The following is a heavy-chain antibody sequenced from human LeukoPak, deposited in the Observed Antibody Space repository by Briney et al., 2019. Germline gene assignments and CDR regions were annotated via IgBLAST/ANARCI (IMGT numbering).Heavy chain of an antibody. CDR2: IYTSGRT. J-gene: IGHJ6*02. V-gene: IGHV4-4*07. D-gene: IGHD6-13*01. Sequence: SETLSLTCTVSGGSINSYYWSWIRQPAGKGLEWIGHIYTSGRTNFNPSLKSQVSMSVDTSKNQFSLKLSSVTAADTAVYYCARRAASYYGMDVWGQGTTVTVSS. CDR3: ARRAASYYGMDV. CDR1: GGSINSYY.